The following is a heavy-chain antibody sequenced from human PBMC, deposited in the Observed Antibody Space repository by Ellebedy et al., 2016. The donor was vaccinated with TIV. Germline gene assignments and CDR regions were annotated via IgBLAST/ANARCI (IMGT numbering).Heavy chain of an antibody. Sequence: AASVKVSCKASGYPFSSYGMSWVRQAPGRGLEWMGWISGNGENTNYEQKFQGRVTMTADTSPSTIYMELRSLRSDDTAVYFCARDHGTKSVDYWGQGTLVTVSS. CDR1: GYPFSSYG. CDR2: ISGNGENT. CDR3: ARDHGTKSVDY. V-gene: IGHV1-18*04. J-gene: IGHJ4*02.